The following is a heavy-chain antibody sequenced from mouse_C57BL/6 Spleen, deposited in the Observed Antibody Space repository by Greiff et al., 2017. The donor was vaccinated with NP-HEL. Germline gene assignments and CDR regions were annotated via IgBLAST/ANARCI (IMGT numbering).Heavy chain of an antibody. Sequence: EVQLQQSGPVLVKPGASVKMSCKASGYTFTDYYMNWVKQSHGKSLEWIGVINPYNGGTSYNQKFKGKATLTVDKSSSTAYMELNSLTSEDSAVYYCARRPYGSLAYWGQGTLVTVSA. D-gene: IGHD1-1*01. CDR1: GYTFTDYY. CDR3: ARRPYGSLAY. CDR2: INPYNGGT. J-gene: IGHJ3*01. V-gene: IGHV1-19*01.